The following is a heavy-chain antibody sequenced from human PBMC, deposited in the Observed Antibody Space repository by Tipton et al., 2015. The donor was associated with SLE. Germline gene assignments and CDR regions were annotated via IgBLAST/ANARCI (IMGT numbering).Heavy chain of an antibody. Sequence: SLRLSCTTSGFTFGDYSMSWVRQAPGKGLEWVGFIRSKVYGGTTEYAASVKGRLTISRDDSKSIAYLQMNGLKTEDTAVYYCTRDRPGMATDMRDYWGQGTLVTVS. V-gene: IGHV3-49*04. D-gene: IGHD5-24*01. CDR1: GFTFGDYS. CDR2: IRSKVYGGTT. CDR3: TRDRPGMATDMRDY. J-gene: IGHJ4*02.